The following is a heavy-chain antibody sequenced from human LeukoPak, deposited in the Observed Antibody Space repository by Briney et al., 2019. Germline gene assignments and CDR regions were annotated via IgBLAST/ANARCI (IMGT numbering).Heavy chain of an antibody. Sequence: SGTLSLTCGVSGGSISGTNWWSWVRQPPGQGLEWIGEISLAGQTNFNPSLNGRVTMSLDESSNQLSLHLTSVTAADTATYFCSRESGPFCPFGYWGQGTLVIVSS. D-gene: IGHD1-26*01. J-gene: IGHJ4*02. CDR1: GGSISGTNW. CDR2: ISLAGQT. CDR3: SRESGPFCPFGY. V-gene: IGHV4-4*02.